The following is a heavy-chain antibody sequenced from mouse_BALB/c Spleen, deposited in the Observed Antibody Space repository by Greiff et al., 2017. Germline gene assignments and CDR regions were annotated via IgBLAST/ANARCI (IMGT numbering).Heavy chain of an antibody. J-gene: IGHJ3*01. CDR3: ARSWGGD. V-gene: IGHV14-3*02. Sequence: VQLQQPRVPLVKPGASVKLSCTASGFNIKDTYMHWVKQRPEQGLEWIGRIDPANGNTKYDPKFQGTATITADTSSNTAYLQLSSLTSGDTAVYYCARSWGGDWGQGTLVTVSA. CDR2: IDPANGNT. CDR1: GFNIKDTY.